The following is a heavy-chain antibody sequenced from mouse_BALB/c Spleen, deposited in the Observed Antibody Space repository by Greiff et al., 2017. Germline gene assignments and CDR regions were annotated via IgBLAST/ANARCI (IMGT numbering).Heavy chain of an antibody. CDR1: GFNIKDTY. CDR3: ARWLLPRYYAMDY. Sequence: VQLPQSGAELVQPGASVKLSCTASGFNIKDTYMHWVKQRPEQGLEWIGRIDPANGNTKYDPKFQGKATITADTSSNTAYLQLSSLTSEDTAVYYCARWLLPRYYAMDYWGQGTSVTVSS. V-gene: IGHV14-3*02. CDR2: IDPANGNT. D-gene: IGHD2-3*01. J-gene: IGHJ4*01.